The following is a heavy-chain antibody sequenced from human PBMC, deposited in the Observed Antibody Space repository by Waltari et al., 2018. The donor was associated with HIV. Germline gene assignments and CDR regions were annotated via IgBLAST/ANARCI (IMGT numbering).Heavy chain of an antibody. Sequence: QVQLQESGPGLVKPSDTLSLTCAVSHFSISSGHYWGWIRQSPGKGLEWIGSVFHSGRTFYKPSFRSRVSISVDTSKNQFSLKLTSVTAADTAVYYCARQPAPDSTWFQIYFDYWGQGTVVTVSS. CDR2: VFHSGRT. CDR1: HFSISSGHY. V-gene: IGHV4-38-2*01. J-gene: IGHJ4*02. D-gene: IGHD6-13*01. CDR3: ARQPAPDSTWFQIYFDY.